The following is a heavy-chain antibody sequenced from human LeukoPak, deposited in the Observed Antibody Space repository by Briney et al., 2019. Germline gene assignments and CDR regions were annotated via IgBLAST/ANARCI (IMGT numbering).Heavy chain of an antibody. V-gene: IGHV1-18*01. CDR1: GYTFATYG. CDR2: ISANTGKT. D-gene: IGHD6-13*01. J-gene: IGHJ4*02. CDR3: AKVAGDRMDY. Sequence: ASVKVSCKASGYTFATYGFCWVRQAPGHGLEWMGWISANTGKTDYARKFQGRVTMTTDTSTSTAYMELQSLRPDDTAVYYCAKVAGDRMDYWGQGALLTVSS.